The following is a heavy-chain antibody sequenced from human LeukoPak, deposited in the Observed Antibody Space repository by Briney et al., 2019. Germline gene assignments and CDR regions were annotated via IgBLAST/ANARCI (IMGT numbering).Heavy chain of an antibody. D-gene: IGHD3-22*01. V-gene: IGHV4-4*07. CDR2: IYTSGST. CDR1: GGSISSYY. J-gene: IGHJ4*02. Sequence: SETLSLTCTVSGGSISSYYWSWIRQPAGKGLEWIGRIYTSGSTNYNPSLKSRVTMSVDTSKNQFSLKLSSVTAADTAVYYCAREGNYYDSSGQVDYWGQGTLVTVSS. CDR3: AREGNYYDSSGQVDY.